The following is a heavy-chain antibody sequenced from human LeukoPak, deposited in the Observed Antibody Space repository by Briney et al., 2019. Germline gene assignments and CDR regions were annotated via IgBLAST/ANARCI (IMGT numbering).Heavy chain of an antibody. CDR3: ASYSGSYSFDY. CDR2: IRQDGSEQ. V-gene: IGHV3-7*01. CDR1: GFTFSNNW. J-gene: IGHJ4*02. D-gene: IGHD1-26*01. Sequence: AGGSLRLSCVASGFTFSNNWMSWVRQAPGKGLEWVDNIRQDGSEQYYGDPVKGRFTISRDNAKNSLYLQMNSLRAEDTAVYFCASYSGSYSFDYWGQGTLVTVSS.